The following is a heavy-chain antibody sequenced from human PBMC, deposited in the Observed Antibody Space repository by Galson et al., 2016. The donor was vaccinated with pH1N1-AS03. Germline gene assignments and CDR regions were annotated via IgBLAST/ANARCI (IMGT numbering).Heavy chain of an antibody. Sequence: SLRLSCAASGFTFEDHAMHWVRQIPGRGLEWVSHISWNSGKLGYAASANGRFTISRDNAKNSVYLQMNRLRLEDTALYYWARDRLWSGDNEPFDLWGQGTVVTVS. V-gene: IGHV3-9*01. CDR3: ARDRLWSGDNEPFDL. D-gene: IGHD3-10*01. J-gene: IGHJ3*01. CDR2: ISWNSGKL. CDR1: GFTFEDHA.